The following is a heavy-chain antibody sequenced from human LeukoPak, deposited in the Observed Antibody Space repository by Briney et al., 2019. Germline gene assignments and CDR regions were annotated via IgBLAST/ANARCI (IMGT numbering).Heavy chain of an antibody. CDR2: FDPEDGET. Sequence: ASVKVSCKFSGYTLTELSMHWVRQAPGKGLEWMGGFDPEDGETIYAQKFQGRVTMTEDTSTDTAYMELSSLRSEDTAVYYCATRRIAAAGHDFDYWGQGTLVTVSS. V-gene: IGHV1-24*01. J-gene: IGHJ4*02. CDR3: ATRRIAAAGHDFDY. D-gene: IGHD6-13*01. CDR1: GYTLTELS.